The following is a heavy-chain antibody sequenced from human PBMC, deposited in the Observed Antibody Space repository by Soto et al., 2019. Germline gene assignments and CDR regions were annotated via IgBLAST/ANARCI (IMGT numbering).Heavy chain of an antibody. CDR2: ISYDGSNK. J-gene: IGHJ4*02. V-gene: IGHV3-30-3*01. CDR3: ARARGSGSYYNGFDY. Sequence: QVQLVESGGGVVQPGRSLRLSCAASGFTFSSYAMHWVRQAPGKGLEWVAVISYDGSNKYYADSVKGRFTISRDNSKNPLYLQMNSLRAEDTAVYYCARARGSGSYYNGFDYWGQGTLVTVSS. CDR1: GFTFSSYA. D-gene: IGHD3-10*01.